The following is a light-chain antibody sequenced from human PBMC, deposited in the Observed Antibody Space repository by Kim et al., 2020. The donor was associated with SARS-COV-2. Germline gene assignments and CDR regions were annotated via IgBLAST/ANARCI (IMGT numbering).Light chain of an antibody. CDR1: SLRTYF. V-gene: IGLV3-19*01. J-gene: IGLJ2*01. CDR2: GKD. Sequence: SSELTQDPVVSVALGQTVRITCQGDSLRTYFASWYQRKPGQAPVLVIYGKDNRPSGTPDRFSGSSSGDSASLTITGAQAEDEADYYCNSRDSSDNPVVFG. CDR3: NSRDSSDNPVV.